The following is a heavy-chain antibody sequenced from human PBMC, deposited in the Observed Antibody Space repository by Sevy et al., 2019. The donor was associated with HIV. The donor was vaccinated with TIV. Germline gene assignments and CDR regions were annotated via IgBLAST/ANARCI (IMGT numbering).Heavy chain of an antibody. CDR2: IRSKAYGGTT. CDR1: GFTFGDYA. D-gene: IGHD3-10*01. Sequence: GGSLRLSCTASGFTFGDYAMSWFRQAPGKGLEWVGFIRSKAYGGTTEYAASVKGGFTISRDDSKSIAYLQMNSLKTEDTAVYYCTRGGPVTMVRGVIIIDWFDPWGQGTLVTVSS. CDR3: TRGGPVTMVRGVIIIDWFDP. J-gene: IGHJ5*02. V-gene: IGHV3-49*03.